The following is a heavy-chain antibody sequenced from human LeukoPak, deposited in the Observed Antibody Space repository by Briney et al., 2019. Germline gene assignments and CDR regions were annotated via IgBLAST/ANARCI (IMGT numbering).Heavy chain of an antibody. V-gene: IGHV3-30-3*01. Sequence: GGSLRLSCAASGFTFADHATSWVRQAPGKGLEWVAVISSDGFNQKYADSVKGRFTVSRENSKNTLHLQMNGLRPEDTAVYYCARDSSVVRYFEWWDYFDHWGQGTMVTVSS. CDR1: GFTFADHA. D-gene: IGHD3-9*01. CDR2: ISSDGFNQ. J-gene: IGHJ4*02. CDR3: ARDSSVVRYFEWWDYFDH.